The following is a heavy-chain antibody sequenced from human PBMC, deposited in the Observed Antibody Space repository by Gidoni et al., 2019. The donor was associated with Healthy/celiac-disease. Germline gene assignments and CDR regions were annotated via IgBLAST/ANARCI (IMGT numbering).Heavy chain of an antibody. CDR3: ARDREDHSYYYYGMDV. J-gene: IGHJ6*02. V-gene: IGHV3-48*01. D-gene: IGHD1-26*01. CDR1: GITLSSDS. CDR2: ISSSSRTI. Sequence: EVQLVESGGGWVQPGGSRGLSWAASGITLSSDSMNWVRQAPGKGLEWVSYISSSSRTIYYADSVKGRFTISRDNAKNSLYLQMNSLRAEDTAVYYCARDREDHSYYYYGMDVWGQGTTVTVSS.